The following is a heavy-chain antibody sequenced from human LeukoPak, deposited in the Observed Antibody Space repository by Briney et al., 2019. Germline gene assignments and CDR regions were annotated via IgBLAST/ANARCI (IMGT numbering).Heavy chain of an antibody. CDR2: ISGSGGST. CDR3: ARVGIRFLEQYYFDY. J-gene: IGHJ4*02. CDR1: GFAFDDYG. Sequence: GGSLRLSCAASGFAFDDYGLHWVRQAPGKGLEWVSAISGSGGSTYYADSVKGRFTISRDNAKNSLYLQMNSLRAEDTAVYYCARVGIRFLEQYYFDYWGQGTLVTVSS. V-gene: IGHV3-21*01. D-gene: IGHD3-3*01.